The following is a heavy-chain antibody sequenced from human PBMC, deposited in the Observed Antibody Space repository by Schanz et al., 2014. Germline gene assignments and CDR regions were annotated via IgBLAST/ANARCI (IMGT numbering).Heavy chain of an antibody. CDR3: ARDKGGYYPFDY. CDR2: IWYDGNNK. D-gene: IGHD3-3*01. V-gene: IGHV3-33*08. Sequence: QVQLLESGGGVVQPGGSLRLSCAASGFPFSSHGMHWVRQAPGKGLEWVAVIWYDGNNKFYADSVKGRFIISRDNSKNTLDLQMNSLRDEDTALYYCARDKGGYYPFDYWGQGTLVTVSS. J-gene: IGHJ4*02. CDR1: GFPFSSHG.